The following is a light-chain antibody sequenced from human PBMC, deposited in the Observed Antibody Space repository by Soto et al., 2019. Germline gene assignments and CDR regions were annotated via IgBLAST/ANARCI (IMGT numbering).Light chain of an antibody. V-gene: IGLV2-14*03. CDR3: SSYTRSLTVL. CDR2: DVN. CDR1: RSDVGSYNF. J-gene: IGLJ2*01. Sequence: QSALTQPASVSGSPGQSITISCTGTRSDVGSYNFVSWYQQLPGKAPKLIIYDVNNRPSGGSNRFSGSKSGNTASLTISGLQAEDEADYYCSSYTRSLTVLFGGGTKLTVL.